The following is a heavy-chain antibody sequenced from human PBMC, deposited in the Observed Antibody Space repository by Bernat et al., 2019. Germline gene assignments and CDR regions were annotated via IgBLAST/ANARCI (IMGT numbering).Heavy chain of an antibody. CDR3: ARADPSPEAYCGGDCYGPDAFDI. J-gene: IGHJ3*02. CDR1: GYTFTSYY. V-gene: IGHV1-46*03. Sequence: QVQLVQSGAEVKKPGASVKVSCKASGYTFTSYYMHWVRQAPGQGLEWMGIINPSGGSTSYAQKFQGRVTMPRDTSTSTVYMELSSLRSEDTAVYYCARADPSPEAYCGGDCYGPDAFDIWGQGTMVTVSS. D-gene: IGHD2-21*02. CDR2: INPSGGST.